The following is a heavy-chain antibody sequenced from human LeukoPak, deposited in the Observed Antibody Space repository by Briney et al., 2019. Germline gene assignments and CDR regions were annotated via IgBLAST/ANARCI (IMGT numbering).Heavy chain of an antibody. CDR1: GGSISSGSYY. CDR2: IYTSGST. CDR3: ARDLVVWGSYRPYFDY. Sequence: SETLSLTCTVSGGSISSGSYYWSWIRQPAGKGLEWIGRIYTSGSTNYNPSLKSRVTISVDTSKNQFSLKLSSVTAADTAVYYCARDLVVWGSYRPYFDYWGHGTLVTVSS. V-gene: IGHV4-61*02. J-gene: IGHJ4*01. D-gene: IGHD3-16*02.